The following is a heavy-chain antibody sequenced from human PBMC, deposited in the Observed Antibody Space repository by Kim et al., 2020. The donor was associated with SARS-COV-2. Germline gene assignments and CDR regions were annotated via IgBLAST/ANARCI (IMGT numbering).Heavy chain of an antibody. CDR2: IWSDGTNK. J-gene: IGHJ6*03. Sequence: GGSLRLSCAASGFDFNNYCIHWIRQAPGKGLKWVAVIWSDGTNKYLADSVKGRFTVSRDNSKSTLYLQMNSLRVEDTGVYYCATMGVAGEGYYYMDVWGKGTPATVS. D-gene: IGHD3-16*01. V-gene: IGHV3-33*01. CDR1: GFDFNNYC. CDR3: ATMGVAGEGYYYMDV.